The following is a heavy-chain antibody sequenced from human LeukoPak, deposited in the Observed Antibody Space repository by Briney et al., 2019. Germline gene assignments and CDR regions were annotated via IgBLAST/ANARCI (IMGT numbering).Heavy chain of an antibody. CDR1: GFTFGEYG. Sequence: GGSLRLSCVGSGFTFGEYGMHWVRQVPGQGLEWVSHITWDGGSTYYAGSVKGRFTISRDNSKNSLYLQMNSLGAEDTALYYCAKDIHIGHGSGWPESWGQGTLVTVSS. CDR3: AKDIHIGHGSGWPES. CDR2: ITWDGGST. V-gene: IGHV3-43D*03. D-gene: IGHD6-19*01. J-gene: IGHJ5*02.